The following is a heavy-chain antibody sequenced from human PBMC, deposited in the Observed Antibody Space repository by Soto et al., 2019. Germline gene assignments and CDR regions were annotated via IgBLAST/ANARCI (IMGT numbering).Heavy chain of an antibody. J-gene: IGHJ3*02. V-gene: IGHV3-11*06. CDR2: ISTTSTYR. CDR1: GFTFIAHY. CDR3: ARCMQAYWNYDAYHI. Sequence: GGSLRLSCEVSGFTFIAHYMSCVRKAPGKGLEWVSRISTTSTYRRYAGSVKCRFTISRDNSKNSVYLQMNSVRADDTAVYYCARCMQAYWNYDAYHIWGKRRMFAVSS. D-gene: IGHD1-7*01.